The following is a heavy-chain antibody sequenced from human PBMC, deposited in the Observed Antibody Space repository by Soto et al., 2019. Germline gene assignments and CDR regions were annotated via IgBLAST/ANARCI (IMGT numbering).Heavy chain of an antibody. CDR2: ISAHNGNT. CDR3: ARGMYGDY. CDR1: GYAFTTYG. J-gene: IGHJ4*02. V-gene: IGHV1-18*01. D-gene: IGHD2-8*01. Sequence: QVHLVQSGAEVKKPGASVKVSCKGSGYAFTTYGITWVRQAPGQGLEWLGWISAHNGNTNYAQKLQGRVTVTRDTSTSTAYMELRSLRSDDTAVYYCARGMYGDYWGQGALVTVSS.